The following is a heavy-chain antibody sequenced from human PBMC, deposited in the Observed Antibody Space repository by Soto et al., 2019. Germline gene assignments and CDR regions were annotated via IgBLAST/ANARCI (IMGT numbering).Heavy chain of an antibody. D-gene: IGHD5-18*01. J-gene: IGHJ6*02. Sequence: QVQLVQSGAEVKKPGSSVKVSCKASGGTFSSYAISWVRQAPGQGLEWMGGIIPIFGTANYAQKFQGRVTITADETTSTAYMEVRSLRSTDTAVYYWARVDTAMVYYYYGMEVWGQGTTVTVSS. V-gene: IGHV1-69*12. CDR1: GGTFSSYA. CDR2: IIPIFGTA. CDR3: ARVDTAMVYYYYGMEV.